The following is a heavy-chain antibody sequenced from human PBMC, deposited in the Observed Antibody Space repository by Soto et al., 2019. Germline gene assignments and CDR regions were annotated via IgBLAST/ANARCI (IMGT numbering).Heavy chain of an antibody. J-gene: IGHJ6*02. CDR3: ARDKAHYGMDV. CDR1: GYTFTGYY. V-gene: IGHV1-69*01. CDR2: INPIFGTA. Sequence: QVQLVQSGAEVKKPGASVKVSCKASGYTFTGYYMHWVRQAPGQGLEWMGWINPIFGTANYAQKFQGRVTITADESTSTAYMELSSLRSEDTAVYYCARDKAHYGMDVWGQGTTVTVSS.